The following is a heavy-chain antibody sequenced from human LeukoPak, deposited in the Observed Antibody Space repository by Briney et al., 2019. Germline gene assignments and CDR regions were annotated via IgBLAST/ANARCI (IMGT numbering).Heavy chain of an antibody. CDR3: AKDSIWLTIAVSQGWY. V-gene: IGHV3-23*01. CDR2: ISGSGGST. Sequence: PGGSLRLSCAASGFTFSSYAMSWVRQAPGKGLEWVSAISGSGGSTYYADSVKGRFTISRDNSKNTLYLQMNSLRAEDTAVYYCAKDSIWLTIAVSQGWYWGQGTLVAVSS. CDR1: GFTFSSYA. D-gene: IGHD2-15*01. J-gene: IGHJ4*02.